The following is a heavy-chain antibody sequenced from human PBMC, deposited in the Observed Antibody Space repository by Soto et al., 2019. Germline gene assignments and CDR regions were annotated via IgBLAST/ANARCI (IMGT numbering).Heavy chain of an antibody. Sequence: QVQLVESGGGVVQPGRSLRLSCAASGFTFSSYGMHWVRQAPGKGLEWVAVISYDGSNKYYADSVKGRFTISRDNSKNTLYLQMNSLRAEDTAVYYCAKDITSRQGQQLEGDYWGQGTLVTVSS. V-gene: IGHV3-30*18. CDR2: ISYDGSNK. CDR3: AKDITSRQGQQLEGDY. CDR1: GFTFSSYG. D-gene: IGHD6-13*01. J-gene: IGHJ4*02.